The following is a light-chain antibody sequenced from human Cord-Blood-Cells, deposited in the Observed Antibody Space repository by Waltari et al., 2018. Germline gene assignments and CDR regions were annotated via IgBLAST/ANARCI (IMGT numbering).Light chain of an antibody. CDR3: SSDTSSSTLV. V-gene: IGLV2-14*01. J-gene: IGLJ2*01. CDR2: DVR. CDR1: SSDVGGYNY. Sequence: QSALTQPASVSGSPGQSITISCTGTSSDVGGYNYVSWYQQHPGKAPKLMIYDVRNRPSGVSNRFSGSKSDNTASLTISGRQAEDEADYDCSSDTSSSTLVFGGGTKLTVL.